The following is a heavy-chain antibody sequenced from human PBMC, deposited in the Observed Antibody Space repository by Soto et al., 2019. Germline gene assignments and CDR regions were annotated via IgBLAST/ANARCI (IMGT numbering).Heavy chain of an antibody. CDR3: ARGWEPPTYYFDY. J-gene: IGHJ4*02. D-gene: IGHD1-1*01. Sequence: QVQLQESGPGLVKPSQTLSLTCTVSGGSISSGGYYWSWIRQHPGKGLEWTGYIYYSGSTYYNPSLKSRVTISVDTSKNQFSLKLSSVTAADTAVYYCARGWEPPTYYFDYWGQGTLVTVSS. CDR2: IYYSGST. CDR1: GGSISSGGYY. V-gene: IGHV4-31*03.